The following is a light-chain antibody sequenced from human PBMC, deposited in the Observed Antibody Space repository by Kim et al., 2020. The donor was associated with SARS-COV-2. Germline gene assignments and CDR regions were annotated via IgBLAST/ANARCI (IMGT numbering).Light chain of an antibody. J-gene: IGKJ2*01. CDR2: AAN. CDR3: QQANNFPYS. Sequence: SASVGDRVTITCRAGQCVGRRVAWYQQKPGKAPKLLIFAANNLQSGVPSRFSGSGFGTDFTLSLRSLQPEYFATYYCQQANNFPYSFGQGTNLEI. V-gene: IGKV1-12*01. CDR1: QCVGRR.